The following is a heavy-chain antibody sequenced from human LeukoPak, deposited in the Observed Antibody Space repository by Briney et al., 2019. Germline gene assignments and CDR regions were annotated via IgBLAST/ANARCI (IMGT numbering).Heavy chain of an antibody. D-gene: IGHD6-13*01. Sequence: SETLSLTCTVSGGSVSSHYWSWIRQPPGKGLEWIGYIYYSGSTNYNPSLKSRVTISVDTSKNQFSLKLSSVTAADTAVYYCAREIAAAGTIRFDPWGQGTLVTVSS. CDR2: IYYSGST. V-gene: IGHV4-59*02. CDR1: GGSVSSHY. CDR3: AREIAAAGTIRFDP. J-gene: IGHJ5*02.